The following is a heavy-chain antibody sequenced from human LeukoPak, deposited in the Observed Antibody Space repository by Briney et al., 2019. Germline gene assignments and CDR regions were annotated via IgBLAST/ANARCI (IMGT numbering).Heavy chain of an antibody. J-gene: IGHJ5*02. V-gene: IGHV4-39*07. D-gene: IGHD3-10*01. CDR2: IYYSGST. CDR1: GGSISSSSYY. CDR3: ARVLYYYGSEVFDP. Sequence: PSETLSLTCTVSGGSISSSSYYWGWIRQPPGKGLEWIGSIYYSGSTYYNPSLKSRVTISVDTSKNQFSLKLSSATAADTAVYYCARVLYYYGSEVFDPWGQGTLVTVSS.